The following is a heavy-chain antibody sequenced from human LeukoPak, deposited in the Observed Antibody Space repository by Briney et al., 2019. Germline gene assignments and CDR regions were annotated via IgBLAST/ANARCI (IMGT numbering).Heavy chain of an antibody. CDR2: ISAYNGNT. J-gene: IGHJ6*03. V-gene: IGHV1-18*01. Sequence: ASVKVSCKASGYTLTSYGISWVRQAPGQGLEWMGWISAYNGNTRYAQKLQGRVTMTRNTSISTAYMELSSLRSEDTAVYYCARGLVKPAAMWVYYYYYYMDVWGKGTTVTISS. D-gene: IGHD2-2*01. CDR3: ARGLVKPAAMWVYYYYYYMDV. CDR1: GYTLTSYG.